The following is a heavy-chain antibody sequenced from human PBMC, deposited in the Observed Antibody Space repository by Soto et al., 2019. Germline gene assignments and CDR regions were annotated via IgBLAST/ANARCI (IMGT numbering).Heavy chain of an antibody. V-gene: IGHV3-23*01. Sequence: GGSLRLSCAASGFICSSYDMSWVRQAPGKGLEWVSTILVGGSTHYEDSVKGRFTISRDGSKNTVYLQMNSLTAGDTAVYYCAKAIATGGGAFDICGQGTMVTVSS. J-gene: IGHJ3*02. CDR1: GFICSSYD. CDR3: AKAIATGGGAFDI. D-gene: IGHD2-8*02. CDR2: ILVGGST.